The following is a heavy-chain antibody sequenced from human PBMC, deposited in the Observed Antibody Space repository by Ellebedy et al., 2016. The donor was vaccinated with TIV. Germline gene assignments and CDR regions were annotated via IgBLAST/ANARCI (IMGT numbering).Heavy chain of an antibody. CDR3: AREGWANFFDY. V-gene: IGHV4-59*01. J-gene: IGHJ4*02. Sequence: MPSETLSLTCTVSGGSISSYYWSWIRQPSGKGLEWIGYIYYSGSTNYNPSLKSRVTISVDTSKNQFSLTLTSVTAADTAVYYCAREGWANFFDYWGQGTLVTVSS. D-gene: IGHD1-26*01. CDR2: IYYSGST. CDR1: GGSISSYY.